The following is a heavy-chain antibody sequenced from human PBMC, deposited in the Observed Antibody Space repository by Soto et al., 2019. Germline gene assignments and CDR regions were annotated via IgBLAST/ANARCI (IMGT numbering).Heavy chain of an antibody. D-gene: IGHD6-13*01. J-gene: IGHJ6*03. CDR3: ARGVAAAGTSGYYYMDV. CDR1: GFTFSSYS. CDR2: ISSSSSYI. V-gene: IGHV3-21*01. Sequence: GGSLRLSCAASGFTFSSYSMNWVRQAPGKGLEWVSSISSSSSYIYYADSVKGRFTISRDNAKNSLYLQMNSLRAEDTAVYYCARGVAAAGTSGYYYMDVWGKGTTVTVSS.